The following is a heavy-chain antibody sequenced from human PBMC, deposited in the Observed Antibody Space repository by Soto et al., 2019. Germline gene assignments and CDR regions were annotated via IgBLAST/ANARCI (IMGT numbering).Heavy chain of an antibody. CDR3: AKLSSGGGPAYYYYYYMDV. V-gene: IGHV3-23*01. D-gene: IGHD2-8*02. CDR1: GFTFSSYA. J-gene: IGHJ6*03. Sequence: GGSLRLSCAASGFTFSSYAMSWVRQAPGKGLEWVSAISGSGGSTYYADSVKGRFTISRDNSKNTLYLQMNSLRAEDTAVYYCAKLSSGGGPAYYYYYYMDVWGKGTTVTVSS. CDR2: ISGSGGST.